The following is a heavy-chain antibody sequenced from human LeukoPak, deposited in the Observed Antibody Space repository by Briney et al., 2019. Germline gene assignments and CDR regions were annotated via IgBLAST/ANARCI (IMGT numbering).Heavy chain of an antibody. D-gene: IGHD3-10*01. CDR2: INTDGSST. J-gene: IGHJ4*02. CDR3: ARTVPGYFFDS. Sequence: RTGGSLRLSCAASGFTFSSYWMHWVRQAPGMGLVWVSRINTDGSSTSYADSVKGRFTISRDSAKNTLYLQMNSLRAEDTAVYYCARTVPGYFFDSWGQGTLVTVSS. CDR1: GFTFSSYW. V-gene: IGHV3-74*01.